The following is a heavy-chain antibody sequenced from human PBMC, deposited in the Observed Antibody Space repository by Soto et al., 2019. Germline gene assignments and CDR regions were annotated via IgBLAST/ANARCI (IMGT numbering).Heavy chain of an antibody. CDR1: EYTLTELS. D-gene: IGHD3-3*01. V-gene: IGHV1-24*01. Sequence: QVPPVQSGAEVKKPGASVKVSCKVSEYTLTELSMHWVRQAPGKGLEWMGGFDPEDGETVYAQKFQGRVTMTEDTATDTAYMELSSLRSEDTAVYYCATWYYESSGAFDIWGQGTMVTVSS. CDR2: FDPEDGET. J-gene: IGHJ3*02. CDR3: ATWYYESSGAFDI.